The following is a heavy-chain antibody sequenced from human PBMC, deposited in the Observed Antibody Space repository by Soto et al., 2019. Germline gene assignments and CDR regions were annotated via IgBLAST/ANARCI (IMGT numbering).Heavy chain of an antibody. CDR3: ASVPGSPGYHGLDV. CDR2: IKHDGSEK. D-gene: IGHD6-19*01. CDR1: GLTFNKYW. V-gene: IGHV3-7*03. Sequence: EVQLVESGGGLVQPRGSLRLSCAASGLTFNKYWMTWVRQAPGKGLEWVATIKHDGSEKSNLDSVEGRFTISRDNARNSLSLQMNSLRVEDTAVYFCASVPGSPGYHGLDVWGQGTTVTVSS. J-gene: IGHJ6*02.